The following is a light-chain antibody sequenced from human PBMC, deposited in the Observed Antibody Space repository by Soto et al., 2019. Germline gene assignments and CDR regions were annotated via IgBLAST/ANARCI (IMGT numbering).Light chain of an antibody. CDR1: QGISNY. Sequence: DIQVTQPPSSLSASIGYRVTITCRASQGISNYLAWYQQKPGKVPKLLIFAASALQSGVPSRFSGSGSGTDFTLAISSLQPEDVATYFCQKYYSAPLTFGGGTKVDIK. CDR3: QKYYSAPLT. V-gene: IGKV1-27*01. CDR2: AAS. J-gene: IGKJ4*01.